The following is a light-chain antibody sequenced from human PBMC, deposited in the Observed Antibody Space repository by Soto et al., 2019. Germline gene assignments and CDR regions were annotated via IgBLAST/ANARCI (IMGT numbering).Light chain of an antibody. J-gene: IGKJ5*01. CDR1: QDIAGY. Sequence: NHESQSRSSVSXXLRDXHTLXXRASQDIAGYLAWYQHKAGRAPELLIHAGSIWKSGVTSRSSGSGSGTDFTLTINRLQPEDFATYYCQQAYSLPITFGQGTRMEIK. CDR3: QQAYSLPIT. CDR2: AGS. V-gene: IGKV1D-12*01.